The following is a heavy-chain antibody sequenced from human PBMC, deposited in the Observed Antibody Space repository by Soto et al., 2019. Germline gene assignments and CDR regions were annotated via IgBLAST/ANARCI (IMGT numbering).Heavy chain of an antibody. CDR2: INPNIVNT. Sequence: ASVCGSFKACGHGFTSDDSNLVRQSTLQWLGWMGWINPNIVNTCYAQKFHGRVTITRNTSISTAYMDLSSLRSEDTAVYYCERGNAGSPGALDICG. CDR3: ERGNAGSPGALDI. V-gene: IGHV1-8*01. CDR1: GHGFTSDD. D-gene: IGHD2-15*01. J-gene: IGHJ3*02.